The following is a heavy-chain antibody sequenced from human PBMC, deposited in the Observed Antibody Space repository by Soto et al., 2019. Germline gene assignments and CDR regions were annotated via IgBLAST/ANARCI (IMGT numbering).Heavy chain of an antibody. J-gene: IGHJ5*02. D-gene: IGHD3-10*01. CDR1: GGSFSGYY. Sequence: SETLSLTCAVYGGSFSGYYWSWIRHPPGKRLQRSGELTHSGSTNYNPSLKSRVTISVDTSKRQSSLKGSTVTAADTAVYYSARGNHYYYGSASYYTNWFGPWHQGTRVTVAS. CDR3: ARGNHYYYGSASYYTNWFGP. CDR2: LTHSGST. V-gene: IGHV4-34*01.